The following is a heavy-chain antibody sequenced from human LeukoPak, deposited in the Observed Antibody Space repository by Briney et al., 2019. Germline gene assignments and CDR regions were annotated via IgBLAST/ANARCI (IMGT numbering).Heavy chain of an antibody. V-gene: IGHV3-30*18. CDR1: GFTFSSYG. CDR3: AKDPCREYSYGYTSNPRLCAFDY. CDR2: ISYDGSNQ. D-gene: IGHD5-18*01. Sequence: GRSLRLSCAASGFTFSSYGMPWVRQAPGKGLEWVAVISYDGSNQYYADSVKGRFTISRDNSKNTLYLQVNSLRDEDTALYYCAKDPCREYSYGYTSNPRLCAFDYWGQGTLVTVSS. J-gene: IGHJ4*02.